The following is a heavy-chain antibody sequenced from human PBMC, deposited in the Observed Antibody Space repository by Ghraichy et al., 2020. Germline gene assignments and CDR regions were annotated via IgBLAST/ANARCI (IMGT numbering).Heavy chain of an antibody. J-gene: IGHJ4*02. CDR3: GPFWGGYPYYFDY. Sequence: GGSLRLSCAASGFTFSSYAMSWVRQAPGKGLEWVSAINSGGGRTYYADSVKGRFTISRDNSKNTLFLQMNGLGAEDTAVYYCGPFWGGYPYYFDYWGQGTLVTVSS. CDR2: INSGGGRT. D-gene: IGHD3-3*01. V-gene: IGHV3-23*01. CDR1: GFTFSSYA.